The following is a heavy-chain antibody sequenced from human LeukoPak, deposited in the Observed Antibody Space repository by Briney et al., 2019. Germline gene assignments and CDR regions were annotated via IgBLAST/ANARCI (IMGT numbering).Heavy chain of an antibody. D-gene: IGHD6-19*01. CDR3: ARNSGWYMYDY. Sequence: SETLSLTCTVSGGSISSYYWSWIRQPPGKGLEWLGYIYYSGSTSYNPSLESRVTISLDTSKNHFSLKLSSVTAADTAVYYCARNSGWYMYDYWGQGTLVTVSS. CDR1: GGSISSYY. V-gene: IGHV4-59*01. J-gene: IGHJ4*02. CDR2: IYYSGST.